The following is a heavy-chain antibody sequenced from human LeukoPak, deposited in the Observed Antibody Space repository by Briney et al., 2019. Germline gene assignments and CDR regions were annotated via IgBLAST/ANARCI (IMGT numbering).Heavy chain of an antibody. CDR2: INHSGST. Sequence: SETLSLTCAVYGGSFSGYYWSWIRQPPGKGLEWIGEINHSGSTNYNPSLKSRVTISVDTSKNQFSLKLSSVTAADTAVYYCARAGYSSGYNDYWGQGTLFTVSS. D-gene: IGHD6-19*01. J-gene: IGHJ4*02. CDR1: GGSFSGYY. V-gene: IGHV4-34*01. CDR3: ARAGYSSGYNDY.